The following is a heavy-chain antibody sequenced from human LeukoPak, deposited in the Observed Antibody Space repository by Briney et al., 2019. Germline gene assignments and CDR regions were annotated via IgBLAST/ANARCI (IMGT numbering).Heavy chain of an antibody. V-gene: IGHV4/OR15-8*01. J-gene: IGHJ4*02. D-gene: IGHD1-1*01. CDR1: GASISSSDW. Sequence: SETLSLTCVVSGASISSSDWWSWIRPPPGKGLEWIGYFYGSGSASYNPSLKSRVTISVDRSNNQFSLKMSSVTAADTAVYYCVRDVSQRRHFDYWGQGTLVTVSS. CDR2: FYGSGSA. CDR3: VRDVSQRRHFDY.